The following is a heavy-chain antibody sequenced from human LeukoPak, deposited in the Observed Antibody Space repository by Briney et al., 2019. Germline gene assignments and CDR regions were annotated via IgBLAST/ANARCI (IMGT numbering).Heavy chain of an antibody. CDR1: GYTFTSYD. Sequence: ASVKVSCKASGYTFTSYDINWVRQAPGQGLEWMGWMNPNSANTGYAQKFQGRVTMTRNTSISTAYMELSSLRSEDTAVYYCARGTGRGWFGELAGYFDYWGQGTLVTVSS. CDR2: MNPNSANT. V-gene: IGHV1-8*01. CDR3: ARGTGRGWFGELAGYFDY. J-gene: IGHJ4*02. D-gene: IGHD3-10*01.